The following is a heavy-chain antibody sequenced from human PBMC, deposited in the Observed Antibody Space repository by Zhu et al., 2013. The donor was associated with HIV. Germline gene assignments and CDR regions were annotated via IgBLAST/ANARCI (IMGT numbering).Heavy chain of an antibody. CDR1: GYTFTGYY. D-gene: IGHD2-2*02. V-gene: IGHV1-2*02. J-gene: IGHJ5*02. CDR2: INPNSGGT. Sequence: QVQLVQSGAEVKKPGASLKVSCKASGYTFTGYYIHWVRQAPGQGLEWMGWINPNSGGTNYAQKFQGRVTMTRDTSISTAYMELSRLRSDDTAVYYCARVGCSSTSCYISWFDPWGQGTLVTVSS. CDR3: ARVGCSSTSCYISWFDP.